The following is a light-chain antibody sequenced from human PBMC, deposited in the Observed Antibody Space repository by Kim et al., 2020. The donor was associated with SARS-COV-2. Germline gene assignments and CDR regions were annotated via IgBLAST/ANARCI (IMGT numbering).Light chain of an antibody. CDR3: QTWSAGLV. Sequence: SVQRSCTLSSGHSSYAIAWHQQQAEKGPRYLMNLNSDGSHSGGDVIADLSSGCSSGAERYITISRLQSEDDADYYCQTWSAGLVFGGGTQLTVL. CDR1: SGHSSYA. J-gene: IGLJ3*02. V-gene: IGLV4-69*01. CDR2: LNSDGSH.